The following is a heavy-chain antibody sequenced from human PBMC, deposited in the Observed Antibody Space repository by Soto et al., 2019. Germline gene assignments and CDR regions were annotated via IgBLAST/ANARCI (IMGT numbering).Heavy chain of an antibody. J-gene: IGHJ4*02. V-gene: IGHV3-48*03. CDR2: ISSSGTTI. CDR3: VRFGGAAAGPGDY. D-gene: IGHD6-13*01. Sequence: GGSLRLSCVASEFAFSSYEMNWVRQAPGKGLEWVSYISSSGTTIYYTDSVKGRFTISRDNAKKSLYLQMNSLRAEDTAVYYCVRFGGAAAGPGDYWGQGTLVTVSS. CDR1: EFAFSSYE.